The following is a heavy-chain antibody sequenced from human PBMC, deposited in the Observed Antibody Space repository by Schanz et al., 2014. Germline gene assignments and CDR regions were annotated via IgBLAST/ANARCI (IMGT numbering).Heavy chain of an antibody. V-gene: IGHV1-2*02. CDR3: ARERASSIADH. CDR2: INPNSGDT. Sequence: QVQLVQSGAEVKKPGASVKVSCKASGYSFTSFDVNWVRQAPGQGLEWMAWINPNSGDTNYAQRFQGRVTLTRDTSISTVYMELSRLRSDDTAVYYCARERASSIADHWGQGTLLAVSS. CDR1: GYSFTSFD. D-gene: IGHD6-6*01. J-gene: IGHJ4*02.